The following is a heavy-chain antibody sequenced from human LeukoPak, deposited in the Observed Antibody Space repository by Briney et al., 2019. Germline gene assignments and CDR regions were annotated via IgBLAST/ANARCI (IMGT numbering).Heavy chain of an antibody. J-gene: IGHJ5*02. CDR2: INPAGTIT. D-gene: IGHD3-10*01. Sequence: ASVKVSCKASGFTFSSYWMHWVRQAPGQGLEWLGLINPAGTITVFARKFQGRATVTRDTSISTAYMELSRLRSDDTAVYYCARQLITYNWFDPWGQGTLVTVSS. CDR3: ARQLITYNWFDP. CDR1: GFTFSSYW. V-gene: IGHV1-46*01.